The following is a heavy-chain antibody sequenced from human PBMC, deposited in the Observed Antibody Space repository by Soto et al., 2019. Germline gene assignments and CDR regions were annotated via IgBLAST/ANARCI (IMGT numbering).Heavy chain of an antibody. V-gene: IGHV3-23*01. CDR2: ISTSGAGT. CDR1: GFPFSSHA. Sequence: GGSLRLSCAVSGFPFSSHAMSWVRQAPGKGLEWVSAISTSGAGTYYADSVKGRFTISRDNFKNTLYLQMNSLRGEDTAVYYYAKRDGSGHYFDYWGQGTLVSVSS. CDR3: AKRDGSGHYFDY. J-gene: IGHJ4*02. D-gene: IGHD3-22*01.